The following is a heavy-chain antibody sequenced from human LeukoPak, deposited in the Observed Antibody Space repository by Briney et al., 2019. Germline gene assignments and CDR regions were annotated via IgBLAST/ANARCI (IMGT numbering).Heavy chain of an antibody. V-gene: IGHV3-48*01. CDR1: GFTFSSYS. CDR3: ERRPGISDH. D-gene: IGHD2/OR15-2a*01. Sequence: GGSLRLSCAAPGFTFSSYSMNWVRQAPGKGLEWVSYISSSSSIIYYADTVKGRFTISRDNAKNSLYLQMNSLRAEDTAVYYCERRPGISDHWGQGTLVTVSS. J-gene: IGHJ4*02. CDR2: ISSSSSII.